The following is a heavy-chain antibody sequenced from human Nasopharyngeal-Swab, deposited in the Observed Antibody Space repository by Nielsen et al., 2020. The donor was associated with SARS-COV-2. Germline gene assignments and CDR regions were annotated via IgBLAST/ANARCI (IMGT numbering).Heavy chain of an antibody. CDR2: IYPRDSDT. CDR1: GYSFPNYW. D-gene: IGHD1-26*01. J-gene: IGHJ4*02. V-gene: IGHV5-51*01. Sequence: GESLKISCKASGYSFPNYWIGWVRQMPGKGLEWMGIIYPRDSDTRYSPSFQGQVTISADKSISTAYLQWPSLKASDTAMYYCAKPPTVGAAIDYWGQGTLVIVSS. CDR3: AKPPTVGAAIDY.